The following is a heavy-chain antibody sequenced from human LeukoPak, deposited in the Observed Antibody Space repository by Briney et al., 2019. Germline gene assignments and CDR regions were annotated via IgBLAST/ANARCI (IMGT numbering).Heavy chain of an antibody. CDR3: ARDSGYSYGAFDP. V-gene: IGHV3-48*03. CDR2: ISSSGRTM. J-gene: IGHJ5*02. D-gene: IGHD5-18*01. Sequence: PGGSLRLSCAASGFTFGSYEMNWVRQAPGKGLEWVSYISSSGRTMYYADSVKGRFTMSRENAKNSLYLQMNSLRAEDTAVYYCARDSGYSYGAFDPWGQGTLVTVSS. CDR1: GFTFGSYE.